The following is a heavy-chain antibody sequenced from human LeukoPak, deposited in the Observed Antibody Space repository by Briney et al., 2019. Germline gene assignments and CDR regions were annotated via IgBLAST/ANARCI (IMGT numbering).Heavy chain of an antibody. J-gene: IGHJ4*02. Sequence: PGGSLRLSCVVSGFTFSSYGMSWVRQAPGKGLEGVANIKQDGSEKYYVDSVKGRFTISRDNAKNSLYLQMNSLRAEDTAVYYCARDSGIQLPLDYWGQGTLVTVSS. D-gene: IGHD5-18*01. V-gene: IGHV3-7*01. CDR1: GFTFSSYG. CDR3: ARDSGIQLPLDY. CDR2: IKQDGSEK.